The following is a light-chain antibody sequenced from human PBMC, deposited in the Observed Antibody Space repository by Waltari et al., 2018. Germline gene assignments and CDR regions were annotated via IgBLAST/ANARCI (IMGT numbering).Light chain of an antibody. CDR1: QTVGSN. CDR2: SAS. CDR3: QQYNNWPPYT. Sequence: EIVMTQSPATLSVSPGERATLSCRASQTVGSNLAWYQQNPGRAPRPLIYSASTRATGIPARFSGSGSGTEFTLTISSLQSEDFAVYYCQQYNNWPPYTFGQGTKLEIK. V-gene: IGKV3-15*01. J-gene: IGKJ2*01.